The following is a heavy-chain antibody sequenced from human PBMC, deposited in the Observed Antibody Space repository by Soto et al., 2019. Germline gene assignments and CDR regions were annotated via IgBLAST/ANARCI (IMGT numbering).Heavy chain of an antibody. CDR2: IIPIFGTA. V-gene: IGHV1-69*01. CDR1: GGTFSSYA. J-gene: IGHJ4*02. CDR3: AREKTGELPGEHFDY. D-gene: IGHD1-26*01. Sequence: QVQLVQSGAEVKKPGSSVKVSCKASGGTFSSYAISWVRQAPGQGLEWMGGIIPIFGTANYAQMFQGRVTSTADESRSTAYMEVSSLTSEDTAVYYCAREKTGELPGEHFDYWGQGTLVTVSS.